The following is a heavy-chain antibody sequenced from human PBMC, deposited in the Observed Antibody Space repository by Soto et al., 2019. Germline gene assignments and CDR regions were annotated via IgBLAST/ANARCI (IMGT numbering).Heavy chain of an antibody. V-gene: IGHV3-74*01. J-gene: IGHJ4*02. D-gene: IGHD1-26*01. CDR3: ARGGNYIFDY. CDR1: VLTSRIHW. Sequence: WGALRVACASSVLTSRIHWMPWVRLAPGKGLMLVSRISGDGSSTHYADSVNGRFTISRDNAKNTLHRQMNSLRAEDTAVYYCARGGNYIFDYWGQGTLVTVSS. CDR2: ISGDGSST.